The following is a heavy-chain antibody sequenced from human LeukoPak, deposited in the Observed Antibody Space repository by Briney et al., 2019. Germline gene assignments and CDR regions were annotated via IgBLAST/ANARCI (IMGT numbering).Heavy chain of an antibody. J-gene: IGHJ5*02. CDR2: ISAYNGNT. CDR3: ARDSAYSYGVSWFDP. Sequence: GESLKISCKASGYTFTSYGISWVRQAPGQGLEWMGWISAYNGNTNYAQKLQGRVTMTTDTSTNTAYMDLRSLRSDDTAVYYCARDSAYSYGVSWFDPWGQGTLVTVSS. V-gene: IGHV1-18*01. D-gene: IGHD5-18*01. CDR1: GYTFTSYG.